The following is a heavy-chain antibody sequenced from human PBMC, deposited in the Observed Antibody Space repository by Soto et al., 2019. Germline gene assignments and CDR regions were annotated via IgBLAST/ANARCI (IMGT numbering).Heavy chain of an antibody. V-gene: IGHV3-21*01. D-gene: IGHD6-19*01. CDR2: ISSSSSYI. J-gene: IGHJ4*02. CDR1: GFTFSSYS. Sequence: EVQLVESGGGLVKPGGSLRLSCAASGFTFSSYSMNWVRQAPGKGLEWVSSISSSSSYIYYADSVKGRFTISRDNAKNSLYLQMNSLRAEDTAVYYCASGTKVIAVAGYWGQGTLVTVSS. CDR3: ASGTKVIAVAGY.